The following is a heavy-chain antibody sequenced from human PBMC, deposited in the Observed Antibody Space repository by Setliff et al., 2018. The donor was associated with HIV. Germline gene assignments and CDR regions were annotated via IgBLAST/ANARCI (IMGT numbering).Heavy chain of an antibody. D-gene: IGHD4-17*01. J-gene: IGHJ4*02. CDR2: ISDSGTT. CDR1: GGSISPYY. V-gene: IGHV4-59*01. CDR3: ARYSTLTTNFDY. Sequence: SETLSLTCTVSGGSISPYYWSWIRQPPGKGLEWIAWISDSGTTNYNPSLKSRVTLSVDTSKNQFSLSLTSVTGADTAVYYCARYSTLTTNFDYWGQGTLVTVSS.